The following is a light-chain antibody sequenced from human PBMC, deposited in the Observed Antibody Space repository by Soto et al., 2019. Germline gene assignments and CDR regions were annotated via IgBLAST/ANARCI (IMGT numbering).Light chain of an antibody. Sequence: EIVLTQSPGTLSLSPGERATLSCRASQSVSSSYLAWYQQKPGQAPRLLIYGASGRATGIPDRFSGSGSGTDFTLTISRREPEDFAVYYCQQYGSSALYTFGQGTKLEIK. CDR3: QQYGSSALYT. J-gene: IGKJ2*01. CDR1: QSVSSSY. V-gene: IGKV3-20*01. CDR2: GAS.